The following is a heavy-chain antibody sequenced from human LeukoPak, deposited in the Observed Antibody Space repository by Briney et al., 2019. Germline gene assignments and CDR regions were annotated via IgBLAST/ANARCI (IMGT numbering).Heavy chain of an antibody. CDR3: ARVGRGDHTWGSYYCDH. Sequence: PSETLSLTCTVSGDSFRSYQWSWLRQPPGKGLEWIGYISSSGSTSYNPSLESRLTISVDMSKNQFSLKLTSVTAADTAVYYCARVGRGDHTWGSYYCDHWGQGTLVSVSS. V-gene: IGHV4-59*01. D-gene: IGHD3-16*01. CDR2: ISSSGST. J-gene: IGHJ4*02. CDR1: GDSFRSYQ.